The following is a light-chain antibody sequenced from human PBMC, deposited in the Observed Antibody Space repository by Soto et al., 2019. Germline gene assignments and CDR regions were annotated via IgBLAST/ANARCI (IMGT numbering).Light chain of an antibody. J-gene: IGKJ1*01. CDR2: AAS. CDR3: QQYNNWPPGT. V-gene: IGKV3-15*01. Sequence: EIVMTQSPATLSVSPGESATVSCRATKTVSDNLAWYQQKPGQSPRLLIYAASTRATGIPARFSGSGSGTEFTLPISSLQSEDFAIYYCQQYNNWPPGTFGQGTKVEVK. CDR1: KTVSDN.